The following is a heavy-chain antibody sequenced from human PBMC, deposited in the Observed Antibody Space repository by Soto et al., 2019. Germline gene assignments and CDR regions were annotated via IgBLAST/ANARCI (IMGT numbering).Heavy chain of an antibody. D-gene: IGHD2-15*01. CDR3: ARLPLVGALLDY. CDR1: GFTFSSYA. V-gene: IGHV3-23*01. CDR2: ISGSGGST. J-gene: IGHJ4*02. Sequence: EVQLLESGGGLVQPGGSLRLSCAASGFTFSSYAMSWVRQAPGKGLEWVSAISGSGGSTYYADSVKGRFTISRDNSKNALYLQMNSLRAEDTAVYYCARLPLVGALLDYWGQGTLVTVSS.